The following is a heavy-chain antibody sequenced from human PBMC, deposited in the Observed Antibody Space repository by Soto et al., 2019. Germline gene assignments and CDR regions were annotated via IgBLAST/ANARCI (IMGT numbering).Heavy chain of an antibody. D-gene: IGHD6-13*01. CDR1: GFTFSTYA. Sequence: GGSLRLSCAASGFTFSTYAMSWVRQAPGKGLEWVSDISGSGARTYYADSVKGRFTISRDNSKNTLYLQMNSLRAEDTAVYYCAKGTGAAAGYNYHYYGMDVWGQGTTVTVSS. CDR3: AKGTGAAAGYNYHYYGMDV. V-gene: IGHV3-23*01. J-gene: IGHJ6*02. CDR2: ISGSGART.